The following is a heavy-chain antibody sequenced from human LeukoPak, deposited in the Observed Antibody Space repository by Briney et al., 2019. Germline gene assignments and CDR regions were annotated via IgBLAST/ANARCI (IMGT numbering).Heavy chain of an antibody. CDR1: GGSISSYY. J-gene: IGHJ6*03. V-gene: IGHV4-59*01. CDR3: ARDRGTLGYMDV. Sequence: SETLSLTCTVSGGSISSYYWSWIRQPPGKGLEWIGYIYYSGSTNYNPSLKSRFTISVDTSKNQFSLKLSSVTAADTAVYYCARDRGTLGYMDVWGEGTTVTVSS. CDR2: IYYSGST. D-gene: IGHD3-10*01.